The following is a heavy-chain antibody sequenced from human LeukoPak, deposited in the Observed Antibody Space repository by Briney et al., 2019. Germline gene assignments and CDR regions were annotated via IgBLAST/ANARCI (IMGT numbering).Heavy chain of an antibody. Sequence: SETLSLTCTVSGGSIISYYWSWIRQPAGKGLEWIGRIYTSGSTNYNPSLKSRVTMSLDTSKNQISLKLSSVTAADTAVYYCAREDIAVAGIPDYWGQGTLVTVSS. D-gene: IGHD6-19*01. V-gene: IGHV4-4*07. CDR3: AREDIAVAGIPDY. CDR1: GGSIISYY. CDR2: IYTSGST. J-gene: IGHJ4*02.